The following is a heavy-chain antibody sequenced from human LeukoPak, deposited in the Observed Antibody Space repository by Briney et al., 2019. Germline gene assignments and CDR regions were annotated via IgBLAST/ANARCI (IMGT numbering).Heavy chain of an antibody. CDR2: ISGSGGST. Sequence: GGSLRLSCAASGFTFSSYAMSWVRQAPGKGLEWVSAISGSGGSTYYADSVKGRFTISRGNSKNTLYLQMNSLRAEDTAVYYCAKTGITMIVVAPLDYWGQGTLVAVSS. D-gene: IGHD3-22*01. CDR1: GFTFSSYA. J-gene: IGHJ4*02. V-gene: IGHV3-23*01. CDR3: AKTGITMIVVAPLDY.